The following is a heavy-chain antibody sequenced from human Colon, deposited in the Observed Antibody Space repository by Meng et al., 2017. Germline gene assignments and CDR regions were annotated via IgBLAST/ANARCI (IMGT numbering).Heavy chain of an antibody. CDR2: IDLGGTP. Sequence: QRQLEAAGPGLGEPSGTLPLTCAVPCGSISSYNGWSWVRQPPGKGLEWIGHIDLGGTPYYNPSLESRVIMSLDKSKNQLSLRLTSVAAADTAVYYCARHGGWHFDYWGQGALVTVSS. V-gene: IGHV4-4*02. D-gene: IGHD6-19*01. J-gene: IGHJ4*02. CDR3: ARHGGWHFDY. CDR1: CGSISSYNG.